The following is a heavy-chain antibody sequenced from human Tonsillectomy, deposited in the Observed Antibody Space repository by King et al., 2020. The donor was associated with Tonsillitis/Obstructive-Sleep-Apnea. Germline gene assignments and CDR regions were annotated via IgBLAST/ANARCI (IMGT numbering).Heavy chain of an antibody. CDR1: GFSFSSYA. CDR2: ISGSAAGT. V-gene: IGHV3-23*04. Sequence: VQLVESGGGLVQPGGSLRLTCAASGFSFSSYAMSWVRQAPGKGLEWVSAISGSAAGTYYEDSVKGRFTISRDNSKNTLDLQMNSLRAEDTAVYYCAKSSNIVVVPASYYYYMDVWGTGTTVTVSS. CDR3: AKSSNIVVVPASYYYYMDV. J-gene: IGHJ6*03. D-gene: IGHD2-2*01.